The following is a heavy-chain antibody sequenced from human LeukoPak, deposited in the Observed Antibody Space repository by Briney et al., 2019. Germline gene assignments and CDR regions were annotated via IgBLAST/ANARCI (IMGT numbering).Heavy chain of an antibody. V-gene: IGHV3-7*01. J-gene: IGHJ4*02. CDR2: IKQDGSEK. CDR3: GVGYRSVGCITMIVVEAR. CDR1: GFPFSSYW. Sequence: GGPLRLSCAASGFPFSSYWKSWVRQAPGKGLEWVANIKQDGSEKYYVDSEKGRFTISRDNAKNSLYLQMSSLRAEDTAVYYCGVGYRSVGCITMIVVEARWGQGTLVSVSS. D-gene: IGHD3-22*01.